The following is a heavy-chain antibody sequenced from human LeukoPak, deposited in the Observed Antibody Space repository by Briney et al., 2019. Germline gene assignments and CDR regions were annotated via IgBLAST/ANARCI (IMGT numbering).Heavy chain of an antibody. D-gene: IGHD1-26*01. CDR2: INHSGST. CDR3: ARDAGGVYYFDY. J-gene: IGHJ4*02. Sequence: PSETLSLTCAVYGGSFSGNYWTWIRQPPGKGLEWIGEINHSGSTNYNPSLKSRVTISVDTSKNQFSLKLISVTAADTAVYYCARDAGGVYYFDYWGQGTLVTVSS. V-gene: IGHV4-34*01. CDR1: GGSFSGNY.